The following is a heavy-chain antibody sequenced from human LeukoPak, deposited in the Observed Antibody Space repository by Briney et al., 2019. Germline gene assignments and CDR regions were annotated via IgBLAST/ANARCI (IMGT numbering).Heavy chain of an antibody. D-gene: IGHD3-22*01. J-gene: IGHJ3*02. CDR2: INWDGGRT. CDR1: GFTFDDYA. Sequence: GGSLRLSCAASGFTFDDYAMNWVRQAPGKGLEWVSLINWDGGRTYYADSVKGRFTISRDNAKNSLYLQMNSLRAEDTAVYYCAKNFYDSSGYLKWAFDIWGQGTMVTVSS. V-gene: IGHV3-43D*03. CDR3: AKNFYDSSGYLKWAFDI.